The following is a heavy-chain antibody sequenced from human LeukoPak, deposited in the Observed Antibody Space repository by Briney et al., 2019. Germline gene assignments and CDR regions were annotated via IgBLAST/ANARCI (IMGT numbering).Heavy chain of an antibody. D-gene: IGHD3-3*01. CDR3: ARVGAPYYDFWSGYPGLDY. J-gene: IGHJ4*02. CDR2: INHSGST. CDR1: GGSFSGYY. V-gene: IGHV4-34*01. Sequence: SETLSLTCAVYGGSFSGYYWSWIRQPPGKGLQWSGEINHSGSTNYNPSLKSRVTISVDTSKDQCSLKLSSVTAADTAVYYCARVGAPYYDFWSGYPGLDYWGQGTLVTVSS.